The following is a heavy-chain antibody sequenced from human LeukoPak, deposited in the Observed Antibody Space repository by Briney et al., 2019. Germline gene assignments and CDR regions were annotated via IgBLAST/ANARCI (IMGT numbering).Heavy chain of an antibody. J-gene: IGHJ3*02. CDR2: ISYSGSA. D-gene: IGHD5-24*01. V-gene: IGHV4-59*08. Sequence: PSETLSLTCIVSGGSISDSYWSLIRQPPGRGLEWIGSISYSGSAYYNPSLKSRAAISLHTSNNEFSLRLTSVTAADTAVYYCARHVTISGPYDASDIWGQGTMVTVSP. CDR1: GGSISDSY. CDR3: ARHVTISGPYDASDI.